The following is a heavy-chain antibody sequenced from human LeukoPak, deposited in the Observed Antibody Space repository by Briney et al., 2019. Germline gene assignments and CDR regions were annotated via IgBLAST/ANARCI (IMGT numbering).Heavy chain of an antibody. CDR2: INPKSGDL. V-gene: IGHV1-2*02. J-gene: IGHJ4*02. Sequence: AASVKVSCKASGYTFSDYYIHWVRQAPGQGLEWMGWINPKSGDLNYAQKFQGRVTMTRDTSISTAYMELSRLRSDDTAVYYCARARSLWFGDHTNYYFDYWGQGTLVTVSS. CDR1: GYTFSDYY. D-gene: IGHD3-10*01. CDR3: ARARSLWFGDHTNYYFDY.